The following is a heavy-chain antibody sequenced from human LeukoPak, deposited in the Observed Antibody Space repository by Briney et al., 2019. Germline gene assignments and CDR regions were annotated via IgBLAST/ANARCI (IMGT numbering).Heavy chain of an antibody. Sequence: SETLSLTCAVYGGSFSGYYWSWIRQPPGKGLEWIGEINHSGSTNYNPSLKSRVTISVDTSKNQFSLKLSSVTAADTAVYYCARAPELGYYYDSSGYYLDWYFDLWGRGTLVTVSS. D-gene: IGHD3-22*01. V-gene: IGHV4-34*01. CDR3: ARAPELGYYYDSSGYYLDWYFDL. CDR2: INHSGST. CDR1: GGSFSGYY. J-gene: IGHJ2*01.